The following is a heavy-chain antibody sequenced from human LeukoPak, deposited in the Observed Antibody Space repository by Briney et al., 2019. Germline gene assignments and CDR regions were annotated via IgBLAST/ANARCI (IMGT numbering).Heavy chain of an antibody. Sequence: GRSLGLSCTASGFIFTDYAMHWVRQAPGKGLEWVSGISWNSGGIGYADSVKGRFTISRDNAKNSLYLQMNSLRAEDTALYYCAKDVGSGTYFDYWGQGALVTVSS. J-gene: IGHJ4*02. V-gene: IGHV3-9*01. CDR2: ISWNSGGI. D-gene: IGHD3-10*01. CDR1: GFIFTDYA. CDR3: AKDVGSGTYFDY.